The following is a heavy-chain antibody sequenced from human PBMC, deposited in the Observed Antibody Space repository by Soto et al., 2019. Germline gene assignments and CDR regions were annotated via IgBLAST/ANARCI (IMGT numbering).Heavy chain of an antibody. CDR3: ASVLFGVVTRKYFFDY. CDR2: FDPDEGET. J-gene: IGHJ4*02. Sequence: ASVKVSCKVSGYSLSESSMHWVRQAPGKGLEWMGGFDPDEGETVYAQKFQGRVTMTEDTSTDTAYMELTSLRSEDTAMYYCASVLFGVVTRKYFFDYWGQGTLVTVSS. V-gene: IGHV1-24*01. D-gene: IGHD3-3*01. CDR1: GYSLSESS.